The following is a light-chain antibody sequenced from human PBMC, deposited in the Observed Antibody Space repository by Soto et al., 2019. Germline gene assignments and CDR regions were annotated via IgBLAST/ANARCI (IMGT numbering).Light chain of an antibody. Sequence: QPVLTQSPSASASLGASVKIACTLSSGHNTYAIAWHQQQPEKGPRYLMRLNTDGSHFKGDGIPDRFSGSSSGAERYLTISSLQSDYEADYYCQTWVTGTVVCGGGTKLTVL. V-gene: IGLV4-69*01. J-gene: IGLJ2*01. CDR3: QTWVTGTVV. CDR1: SGHNTYA. CDR2: LNTDGSH.